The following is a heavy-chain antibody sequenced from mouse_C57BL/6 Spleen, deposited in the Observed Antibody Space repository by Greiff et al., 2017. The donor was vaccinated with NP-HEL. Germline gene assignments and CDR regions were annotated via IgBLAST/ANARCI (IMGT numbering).Heavy chain of an antibody. V-gene: IGHV1-69*01. J-gene: IGHJ1*03. CDR1: GYTFTSYW. D-gene: IGHD1-1*01. CDR3: ASPYSGSSYRYFDV. Sequence: VQLQQPGAELVMPGASVKLSCKASGYTFTSYWMHWVKQRPGQGLEWIGEIDPSDSYTNYNQKFKGKSTLTVDKSSSTAYMQLSSLTSEDSAVYYCASPYSGSSYRYFDVWGTGTTVTVSS. CDR2: IDPSDSYT.